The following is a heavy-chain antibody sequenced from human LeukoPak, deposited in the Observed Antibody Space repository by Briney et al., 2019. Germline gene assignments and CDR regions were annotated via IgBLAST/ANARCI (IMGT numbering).Heavy chain of an antibody. Sequence: GGSLRLSCAASGFTFSDYAMSWVRQAAGKGLGWVSGISDTGRRTYYTDSVKGRFTISGDDSKKTVYLQMKTLTAEDTAIYFCARHDSFIPYWGQGTLVTVSS. J-gene: IGHJ4*02. CDR3: ARHDSFIPY. D-gene: IGHD5-18*01. CDR1: GFTFSDYA. CDR2: ISDTGRRT. V-gene: IGHV3-23*01.